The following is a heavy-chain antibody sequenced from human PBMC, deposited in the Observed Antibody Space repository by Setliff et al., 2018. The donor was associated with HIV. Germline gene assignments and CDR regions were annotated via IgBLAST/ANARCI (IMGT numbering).Heavy chain of an antibody. CDR3: ARDVTKDMITFGEVIVTSRGYFDS. V-gene: IGHV4-61*01. CDR2: IYYTGST. Sequence: SETLSLTCTVTGGSITGGSISTYYWSWIRQPPGKGLEWIGYIYYTGSTNYNPFLKSRVTISVDRSNNQFSLKLNSVTAADTAVYYCARDVTKDMITFGEVIVTSRGYFDSWGQGTLVTVSS. CDR1: GGSITGGSISTYY. J-gene: IGHJ4*02. D-gene: IGHD3-16*02.